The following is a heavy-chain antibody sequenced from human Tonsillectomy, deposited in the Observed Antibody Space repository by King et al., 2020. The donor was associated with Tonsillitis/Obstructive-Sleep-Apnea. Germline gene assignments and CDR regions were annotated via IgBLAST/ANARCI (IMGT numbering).Heavy chain of an antibody. Sequence: QLVQSGAEVKKPGESLKISCKGSGYSFTIYLIAWVRQMPGKGLEWMGIIYPGDSDTRYSPSFQGQVTILADKSISTAYLQWSSLKASDTAMYYCARLSNEYDFGSGSWLDPWGQGTLVTV. CDR3: ARLSNEYDFGSGSWLDP. D-gene: IGHD3-3*01. J-gene: IGHJ5*02. CDR1: GYSFTIYL. CDR2: IYPGDSDT. V-gene: IGHV5-51*03.